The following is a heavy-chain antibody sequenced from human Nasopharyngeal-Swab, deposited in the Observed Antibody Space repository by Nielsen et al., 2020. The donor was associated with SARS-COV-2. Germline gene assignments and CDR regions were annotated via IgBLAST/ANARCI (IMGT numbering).Heavy chain of an antibody. Sequence: ASVKVSCKASGYTFTSYAMHWVRQAPGQRLEWMGWINAGNGNTKYSQKFQGRVTITRDTSASTAYMELSSLRSEDTAVYYCARDPTPAVDSSSSLDYYYGMDVWGQGTTVTVSS. CDR2: INAGNGNT. J-gene: IGHJ6*02. V-gene: IGHV1-3*01. CDR3: ARDPTPAVDSSSSLDYYYGMDV. D-gene: IGHD6-6*01. CDR1: GYTFTSYA.